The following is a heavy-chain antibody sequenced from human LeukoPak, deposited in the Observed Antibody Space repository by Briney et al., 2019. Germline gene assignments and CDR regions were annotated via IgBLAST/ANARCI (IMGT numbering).Heavy chain of an antibody. CDR2: ISAYNGNT. CDR3: ARAPLSDYDILTGYRSWFDP. CDR1: GYTFTSYG. V-gene: IGHV1-18*01. D-gene: IGHD3-9*01. Sequence: ASVKVSCKASGYTFTSYGISWVRQAPGQGLEWMGWISAYNGNTNYAQKLQGRVTMTTDTSTSTAYMELRSLRSDDTAVYYCARAPLSDYDILTGYRSWFDPWGQGTLVTVSS. J-gene: IGHJ5*02.